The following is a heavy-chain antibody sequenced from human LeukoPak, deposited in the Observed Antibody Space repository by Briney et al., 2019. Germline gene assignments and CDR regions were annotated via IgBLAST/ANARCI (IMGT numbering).Heavy chain of an antibody. J-gene: IGHJ4*02. Sequence: GGSLRLSCAASGFTFSTYAMSWVRQAPGKGLEWVSSFSGSCGSTYYADSVKGRFTISRDNSKNTLYLQMNSLRAEDTAVYCCAKDLGMQVWFPLWGQGTLVTVSS. CDR3: AKDLGMQVWFPL. CDR2: FSGSCGST. CDR1: GFTFSTYA. D-gene: IGHD5-18*01. V-gene: IGHV3-23*01.